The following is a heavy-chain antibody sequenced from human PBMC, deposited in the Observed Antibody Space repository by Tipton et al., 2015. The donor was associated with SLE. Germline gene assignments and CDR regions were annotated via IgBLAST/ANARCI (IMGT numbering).Heavy chain of an antibody. V-gene: IGHV3-66*02. CDR2: IYSGGGT. D-gene: IGHD2-8*01. J-gene: IGHJ5*02. CDR3: ARDVGYCTNGVCLHNWFDP. CDR1: GFTFSSYS. Sequence: SLRLSCAASGFTFSSYSMNWVRQAPGKGLEWVSVIYSGGGTSYAESVKGRFTISRDNSKNTVYLQMDSVRAEDTAVYYCARDVGYCTNGVCLHNWFDPWGQGTLVTVSS.